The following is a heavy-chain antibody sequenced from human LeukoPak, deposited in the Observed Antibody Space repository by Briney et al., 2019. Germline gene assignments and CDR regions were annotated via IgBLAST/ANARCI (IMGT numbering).Heavy chain of an antibody. CDR1: GFTFDDYG. J-gene: IGHJ4*02. Sequence: GGSLRLSCAASGFTFDDYGMSWVRQAPGKGLEWVSGINWNGGSTGYADSVKGRFTISRDNAKNSLYLQMNSLRAEDTALYYCARDRGSYLSRYFDYWGQGTLVTVSS. CDR3: ARDRGSYLSRYFDY. D-gene: IGHD1-26*01. CDR2: INWNGGST. V-gene: IGHV3-20*04.